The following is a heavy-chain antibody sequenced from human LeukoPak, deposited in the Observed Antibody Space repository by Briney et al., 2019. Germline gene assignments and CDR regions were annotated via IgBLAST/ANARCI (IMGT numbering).Heavy chain of an antibody. CDR3: AHTVWSGNYFDY. D-gene: IGHD3-3*01. J-gene: IGHJ4*02. CDR2: INSDGRST. CDR1: GFTFSTSW. Sequence: GGSLTLSCAASGFTFSTSWMHWVRQVPGKGLVWVSRINSDGRSTDYADSVKGRFTISRDNTKNTLYLQMNSLRVEDTAMYYCAHTVWSGNYFDYWGQGTLVTVSS. V-gene: IGHV3-74*01.